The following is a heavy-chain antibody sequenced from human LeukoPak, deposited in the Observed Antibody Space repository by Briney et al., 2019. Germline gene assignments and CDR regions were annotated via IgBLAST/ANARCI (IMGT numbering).Heavy chain of an antibody. V-gene: IGHV4-39*01. CDR3: ARGKGRWFGRYFDY. D-gene: IGHD3-10*01. CDR1: GASISTSSYY. CDR2: VYYTGST. J-gene: IGHJ4*02. Sequence: PSETLSLTCVVSGASISTSSYYWAWIRQPPGKGLEWIGSVYYTGSTFYNPSLKSRLTISVDTSKNQFSLKLSSVTAADTAVYYCARGKGRWFGRYFDYWGQGTLVTVSP.